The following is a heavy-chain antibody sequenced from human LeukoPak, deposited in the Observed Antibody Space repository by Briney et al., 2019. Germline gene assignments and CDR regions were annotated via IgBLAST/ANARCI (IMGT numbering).Heavy chain of an antibody. J-gene: IGHJ4*02. D-gene: IGHD6-13*01. CDR1: GGSINTDSYY. V-gene: IGHV4-31*03. CDR2: IYFTGTT. Sequence: SETLSLTCTVSGGSINTDSYYWSWIRQPPGKGLEWIGYIYFTGTTYYNPSHKSRVTISIDTSKNQLSLRLTSLTAADTAVFYCARADSSSWFDYWGRGSLVTVSS. CDR3: ARADSSSWFDY.